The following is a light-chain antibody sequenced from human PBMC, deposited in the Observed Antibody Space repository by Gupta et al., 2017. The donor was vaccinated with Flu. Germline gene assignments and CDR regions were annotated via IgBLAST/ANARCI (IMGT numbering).Light chain of an antibody. V-gene: IGLV6-57*03. CDR2: EDK. CDR1: SGNIASNY. J-gene: IGLJ3*02. CDR3: QSYDASYSWV. Sequence: KFMLTQPHSVSASPGKTVIISCTRSSGNIASNYVQWYRQRPGSAPTTVIYEDKKRASGVPNRFSGSIDSSSNSASLTISGLETEDEADYYCQSYDASYSWVFGGGTVLTVL.